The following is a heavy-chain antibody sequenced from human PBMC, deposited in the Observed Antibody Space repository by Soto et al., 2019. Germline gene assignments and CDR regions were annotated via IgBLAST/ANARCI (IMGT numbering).Heavy chain of an antibody. D-gene: IGHD6-6*01. CDR2: ISGSGGST. CDR3: AKDGVKLQSYYYYYYMDV. Sequence: GGSLRLSCAASGFTFSSYAMSWDRQAPGKGLEWVSAISGSGGSTYYADSVKGRFTISRDNSKNTLYLQMNSLRAEDTAVYYCAKDGVKLQSYYYYYYMDVWGKGTTVTVSS. CDR1: GFTFSSYA. J-gene: IGHJ6*03. V-gene: IGHV3-23*01.